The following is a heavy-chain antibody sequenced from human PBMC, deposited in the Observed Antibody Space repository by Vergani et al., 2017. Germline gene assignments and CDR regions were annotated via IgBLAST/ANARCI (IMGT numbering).Heavy chain of an antibody. CDR1: GFTFSSYA. V-gene: IGHV3-64D*06. CDR2: ISSNGGST. J-gene: IGHJ3*02. D-gene: IGHD1-26*01. Sequence: EVQLVESGGGLVQPGGSLRLSCSASGFTFSSYAMHWVRQAPGKGLEYVSAISSNGGSTYYADPVKGRFTISRDNSKNTLYLQMSSLRAEDTAVYYCVKDLGYSGSYDAFDIWGQGTMVTVSS. CDR3: VKDLGYSGSYDAFDI.